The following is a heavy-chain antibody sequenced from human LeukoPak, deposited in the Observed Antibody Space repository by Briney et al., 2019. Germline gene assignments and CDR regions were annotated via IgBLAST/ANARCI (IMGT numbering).Heavy chain of an antibody. CDR3: ASSGFDWPFDY. D-gene: IGHD3-9*01. V-gene: IGHV3-7*01. CDR2: IKQDGSEK. Sequence: PGGSLRLSCAASGFTFSSYWMSWVRQAPGKGLEWVANIKQDGSEKYYVDSVKGRFTISRDNAKNSLYLQMNSLRAEDTAVYYCASSGFDWPFDYWGQGTLVTVSS. J-gene: IGHJ4*02. CDR1: GFTFSSYW.